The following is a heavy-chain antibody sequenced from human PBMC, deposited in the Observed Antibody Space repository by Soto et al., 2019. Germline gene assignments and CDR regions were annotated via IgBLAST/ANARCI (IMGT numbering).Heavy chain of an antibody. CDR3: ARPYYPYYDFWSGSRRDYYYGMDV. J-gene: IGHJ6*02. CDR1: GGTFSSYA. D-gene: IGHD3-3*01. CDR2: IIPIFGTA. V-gene: IGHV1-69*13. Sequence: SVKVSCKASGGTFSSYAISWVRQAPGQGLEWMGGIIPIFGTANYAQKFQGRVTITADESTSTAYMELSSLRSEDTAVYYCARPYYPYYDFWSGSRRDYYYGMDVWGHGTTVTVSS.